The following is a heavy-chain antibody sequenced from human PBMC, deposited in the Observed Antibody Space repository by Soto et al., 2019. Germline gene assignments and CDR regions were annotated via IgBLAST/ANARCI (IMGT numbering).Heavy chain of an antibody. J-gene: IGHJ5*02. CDR2: MNPNSGNT. CDR1: GYTFTSYD. CDR3: ARVGVVVAARWFDP. Sequence: ASVKVSCKASGYTFTSYDINWVRQATGQGLEWMGWMNPNSGNTGYAQKFQGRVTMTRNTSISTAYMELSSLRSEDTAVYYCARVGVVVAARWFDPWGQGTLVTVSS. D-gene: IGHD2-15*01. V-gene: IGHV1-8*01.